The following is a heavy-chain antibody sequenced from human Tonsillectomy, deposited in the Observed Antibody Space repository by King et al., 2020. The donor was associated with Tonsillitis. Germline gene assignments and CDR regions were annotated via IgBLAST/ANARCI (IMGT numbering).Heavy chain of an antibody. J-gene: IGHJ3*02. V-gene: IGHV1-18*01. D-gene: IGHD6-13*01. CDR1: GYTFTNYG. Sequence: VQLVESGVEVKKPGASVKVSCKASGYTFTNYGISWVRQAPGQGLEWMGWISAYNGNTDYAQKFQGRVTMTTDTSTSTAYKELRSLRSDDTAVYYCARDRGLYSRGDASDIWGQGTLVTVSS. CDR2: ISAYNGNT. CDR3: ARDRGLYSRGDASDI.